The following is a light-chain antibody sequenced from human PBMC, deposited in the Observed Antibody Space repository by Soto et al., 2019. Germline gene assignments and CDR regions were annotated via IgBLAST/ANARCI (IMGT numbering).Light chain of an antibody. CDR2: SNN. Sequence: QAVVTQPPSASGTPGQRVTISCSGSSSNIGGNLVSWYQQVPGTAPKLLIYSNNQRPSGVPDRFSGSKSGTSASLAISGLQSEDETDYYCATWDDSLTGYVFATGTKVTVL. CDR1: SSNIGGNL. CDR3: ATWDDSLTGYV. J-gene: IGLJ1*01. V-gene: IGLV1-44*01.